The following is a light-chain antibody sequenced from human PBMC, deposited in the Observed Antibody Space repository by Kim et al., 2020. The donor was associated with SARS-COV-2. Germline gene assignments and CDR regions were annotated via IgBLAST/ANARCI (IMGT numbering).Light chain of an antibody. Sequence: SLGERATINCRSSQSILYSSDNKNYLAWYQQKPGQPPKLLIYWASTRNSGVPDRFTGSGSGTHFTLTINSLQAEDVAVYYCQQYYSFGQGTKVDIK. CDR3: QQYYS. CDR2: WAS. V-gene: IGKV4-1*01. CDR1: QSILYSSDNKNY. J-gene: IGKJ1*01.